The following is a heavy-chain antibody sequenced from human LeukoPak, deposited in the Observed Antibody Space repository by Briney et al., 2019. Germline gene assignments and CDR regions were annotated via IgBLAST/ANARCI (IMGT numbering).Heavy chain of an antibody. CDR1: GYTFTDYY. J-gene: IGHJ4*02. CDR2: INPNSGDT. CDR3: ARRLIVGATLDY. Sequence: ASVKVSCKASGYTFTDYYMHWVRQAPGQGLEWMGWINPNSGDTNYAQKFQGRVTMTRDTSIGTTYMELSRLRSDGTAVYYCARRLIVGATLDYWGQGTLVTVSS. D-gene: IGHD1-26*01. V-gene: IGHV1-2*02.